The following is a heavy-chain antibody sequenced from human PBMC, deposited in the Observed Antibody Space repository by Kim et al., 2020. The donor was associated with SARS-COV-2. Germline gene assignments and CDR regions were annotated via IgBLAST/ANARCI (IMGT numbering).Heavy chain of an antibody. J-gene: IGHJ3*02. V-gene: IGHV4-30-4*01. CDR2: IYYSGST. CDR1: GGSISSGDYY. CDR3: ARSLGGYSSPDAFDI. Sequence: SETLSLTCTVSGGSISSGDYYWSWIRQPPGKGLEWIGYIYYSGSTYYNPSLQSRVTISVDTSKNQFSLKLSSVTAADTAVYYCARSLGGYSSPDAFDIWGQGTMVTVSS. D-gene: IGHD5-18*01.